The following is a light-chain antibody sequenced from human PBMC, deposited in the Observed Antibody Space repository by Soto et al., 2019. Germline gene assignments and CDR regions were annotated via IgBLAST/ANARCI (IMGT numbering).Light chain of an antibody. V-gene: IGKV1-6*01. Sequence: AIQMTQSPSSLSASVGDRVTITCRASQGIRNDLGWYQQKPGKAPKLLIYAASSLQSGVPSRFSGSGSGTDFTLTISILQPEEFATYYCLQDYNYPRTFGQGTKVEIK. CDR3: LQDYNYPRT. J-gene: IGKJ1*01. CDR1: QGIRND. CDR2: AAS.